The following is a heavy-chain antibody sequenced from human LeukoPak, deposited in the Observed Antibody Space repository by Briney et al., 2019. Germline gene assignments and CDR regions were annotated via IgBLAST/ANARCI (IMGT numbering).Heavy chain of an antibody. CDR1: GGSISSSSYY. D-gene: IGHD7-27*01. Sequence: PSETLSLTCTVSGGSISSSSYYWGWIRQPPGKGLEWIGSIYYSGSTYYNPSLKSRVTISVDTSKNQFSLKLSSVTAADTAVYYCASVPGDRIFWGQGTLVTVSS. J-gene: IGHJ4*02. CDR2: IYYSGST. V-gene: IGHV4-39*01. CDR3: ASVPGDRIF.